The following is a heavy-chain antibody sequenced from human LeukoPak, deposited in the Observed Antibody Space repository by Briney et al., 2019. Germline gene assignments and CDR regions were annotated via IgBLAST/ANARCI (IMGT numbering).Heavy chain of an antibody. CDR1: GVSTSSYY. CDR2: IYYTGNT. Sequence: PSETLSLTCTVSGVSTSSYYWSWIRQPPGKGLEWIGYIYYTGNTHYNFSLKSRVTISVDTSKNQFSLKLSSVTAADTAVYYCARATWLPVGLYYYDSSGYYYYFDYWGQGTLVTVSS. J-gene: IGHJ4*02. V-gene: IGHV4-59*01. D-gene: IGHD3-22*01. CDR3: ARATWLPVGLYYYDSSGYYYYFDY.